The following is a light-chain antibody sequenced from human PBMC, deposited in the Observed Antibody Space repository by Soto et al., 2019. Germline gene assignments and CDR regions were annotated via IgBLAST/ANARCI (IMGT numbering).Light chain of an antibody. J-gene: IGKJ3*01. V-gene: IGKV1-9*01. CDR1: QGISSY. CDR3: QQLNSYPFT. Sequence: DIQLTQSPSFLSASVGDRVTITCRASQGISSYLAWYQQRPGNSPKLLIHGASTLQGGVPSRFSGRGAGTEFTLIISSLPPEDFATYFCQQLNSYPFTFGPGTKV. CDR2: GAS.